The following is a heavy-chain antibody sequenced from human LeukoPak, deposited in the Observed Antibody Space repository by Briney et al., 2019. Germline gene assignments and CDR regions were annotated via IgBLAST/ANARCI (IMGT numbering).Heavy chain of an antibody. CDR3: ASGSSGYPPY. CDR1: GFTFSSYE. J-gene: IGHJ4*02. D-gene: IGHD3-22*01. V-gene: IGHV3-48*03. CDR2: ISSSGSTI. Sequence: PGGSLRLSCAASGFTFSSYEMNWVRQAPGKGLEWVSYISSSGSTIYYADSVKGRFTISRDNAKNSLYLQMNSLRAEDTAVYYCASGSSGYPPYWGQGTLVTVSS.